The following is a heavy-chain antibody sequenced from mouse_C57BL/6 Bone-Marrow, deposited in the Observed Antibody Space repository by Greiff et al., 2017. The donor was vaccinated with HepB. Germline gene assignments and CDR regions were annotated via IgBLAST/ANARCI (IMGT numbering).Heavy chain of an antibody. V-gene: IGHV1-80*01. CDR2: IYPGDGDT. Sequence: QVQLQQSGAELVKPGASVKISCKASGYAFSSYWMNWVKQRPGKGLEWIGQIYPGDGDTNYNGKFKGKATLTADKSSSTAYMQLSSLTSEDSAVYFCARDYGYDTFYSAMDYWGQGTSVTVSS. CDR1: GYAFSSYW. D-gene: IGHD2-2*01. CDR3: ARDYGYDTFYSAMDY. J-gene: IGHJ4*01.